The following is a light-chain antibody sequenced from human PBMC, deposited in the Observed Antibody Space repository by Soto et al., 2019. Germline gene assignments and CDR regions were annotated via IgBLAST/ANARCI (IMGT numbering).Light chain of an antibody. Sequence: EIVLTQSPCTLSVSPGERATLSCRASQSVSSKLAWYQQKPGQAPRLLFYGASTGATGIPARFSGSGSETEFTLSISSLQSEDFAVYYCQQYNNWPGTFGQGT. V-gene: IGKV3-15*01. CDR1: QSVSSK. J-gene: IGKJ1*01. CDR2: GAS. CDR3: QQYNNWPGT.